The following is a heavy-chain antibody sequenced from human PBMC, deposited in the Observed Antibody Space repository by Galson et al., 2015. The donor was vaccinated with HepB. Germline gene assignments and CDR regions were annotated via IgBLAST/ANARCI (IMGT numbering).Heavy chain of an antibody. CDR1: GYTFTSYD. D-gene: IGHD3-3*01. J-gene: IGHJ6*02. Sequence: SVKVSCKASGYTFTSYDINWVRQATGQGLEWIGWMNPNSGNTGYAQKFQGRVTMTRNTSISTAYMELSSLRSEDTAVYYCARKPNMDFWSGHYYYGMDVWGQGTTVTVSS. V-gene: IGHV1-8*01. CDR3: ARKPNMDFWSGHYYYGMDV. CDR2: MNPNSGNT.